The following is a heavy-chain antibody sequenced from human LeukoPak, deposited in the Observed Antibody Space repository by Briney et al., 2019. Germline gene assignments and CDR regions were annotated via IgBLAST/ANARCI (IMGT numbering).Heavy chain of an antibody. CDR1: GGSISSGGYY. CDR2: IYYSGST. J-gene: IGHJ4*02. Sequence: PSQTLSLTCTVSGGSISSGGYYWSWIRQPPGTGLEWIGYIYYSGSTNYNPSLKSRVTISVDTSKNQFSLKLSSVTAADTAVYYCARGGGSYETKYYFDYWGQGTLVTVSS. V-gene: IGHV4-61*08. D-gene: IGHD1-26*01. CDR3: ARGGGSYETKYYFDY.